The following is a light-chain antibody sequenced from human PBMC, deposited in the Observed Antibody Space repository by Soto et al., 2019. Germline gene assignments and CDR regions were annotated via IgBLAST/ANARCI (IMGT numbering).Light chain of an antibody. CDR1: QSVSSN. J-gene: IGKJ1*01. CDR2: DAS. Sequence: DIAMTQSPAPLSVSPGERATLSCTASQSVSSNLAWYQQKPGQAPRLLIYDASTRATGIPARFSGSGSGTDCTLTISGLQSEDVAVYYCQQYNNWPQTFGQGTKVDIK. V-gene: IGKV3-15*01. CDR3: QQYNNWPQT.